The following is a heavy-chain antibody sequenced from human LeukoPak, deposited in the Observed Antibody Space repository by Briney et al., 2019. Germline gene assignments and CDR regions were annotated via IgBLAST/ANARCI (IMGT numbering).Heavy chain of an antibody. CDR1: GGSFSGYY. J-gene: IGHJ4*02. D-gene: IGHD3-10*01. Sequence: SETLSLTCAVYGGSFSGYYWSWIRQPPGKGLEWIGEINHSGSTNYNPSLKSRVTISVDTSKNQFSLKLSSVTAADMAVYYCAEITMVRGVIIDYWGQGTLVTVSS. CDR3: AEITMVRGVIIDY. CDR2: INHSGST. V-gene: IGHV4-34*01.